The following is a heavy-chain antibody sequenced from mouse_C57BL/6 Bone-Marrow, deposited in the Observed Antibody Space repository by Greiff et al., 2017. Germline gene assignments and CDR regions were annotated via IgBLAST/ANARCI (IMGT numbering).Heavy chain of an antibody. CDR2: IDPEDGET. CDR3: ARETTVVATDWYFDV. J-gene: IGHJ1*03. D-gene: IGHD1-1*01. CDR1: GFNIKDYY. V-gene: IGHV14-2*01. Sequence: EVQLQESGAELVKPGASVKLSCTASGFNIKDYYMHWVKQRTEQGLEWIGRIDPEDGETKYAPKFQGKATITADTSSNTAYLQLSSLTSEDTAVYYCARETTVVATDWYFDVWGTGTTVTVSS.